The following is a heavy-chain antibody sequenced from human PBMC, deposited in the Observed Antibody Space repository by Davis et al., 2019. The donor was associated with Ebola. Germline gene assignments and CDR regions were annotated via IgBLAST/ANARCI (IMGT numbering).Heavy chain of an antibody. D-gene: IGHD2-15*01. CDR1: GYTFTSYY. V-gene: IGHV1-8*01. CDR2: MNPNSGNT. Sequence: ASVTVSCKASGYTFTSYYINWVRQATGQGIEWMGWMNPNSGNTGYAQKFQGRVTMTRDTSISTAYMELSRLRSDDTAVYYCARGAGVVAATDNWFDPWGQGTLVTVSS. CDR3: ARGAGVVAATDNWFDP. J-gene: IGHJ5*02.